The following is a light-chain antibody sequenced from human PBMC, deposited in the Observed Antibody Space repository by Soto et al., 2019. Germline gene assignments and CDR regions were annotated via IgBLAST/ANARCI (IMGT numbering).Light chain of an antibody. Sequence: EIVLTQSPGTLSLSPGERATLSCRASQSVSSSYLAWYQQKPGQAPRLLIYGASSRATGIPDRFSGSGSGTDFTLTISRLGPEDFAVYYCQQYRSSPRVSWTFGQGTKVEIK. V-gene: IGKV3-20*01. CDR1: QSVSSSY. CDR3: QQYRSSPRVSWT. J-gene: IGKJ1*01. CDR2: GAS.